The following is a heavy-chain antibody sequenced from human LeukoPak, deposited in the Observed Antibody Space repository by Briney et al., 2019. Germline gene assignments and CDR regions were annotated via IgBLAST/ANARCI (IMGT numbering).Heavy chain of an antibody. CDR1: GYTFTRYA. D-gene: IGHD2-15*01. V-gene: IGHV1-3*01. Sequence: ASVKVSCKASGYTFTRYAVRWVRQVPGQRLEWMGWIDAGNGNTKYSQKFQGRVTITRDTSASTVYMELTSLTSEDTAMYYCARGPPSALLYCNGRNCYSGLFDPWGQGTLVTVSS. CDR2: IDAGNGNT. CDR3: ARGPPSALLYCNGRNCYSGLFDP. J-gene: IGHJ5*02.